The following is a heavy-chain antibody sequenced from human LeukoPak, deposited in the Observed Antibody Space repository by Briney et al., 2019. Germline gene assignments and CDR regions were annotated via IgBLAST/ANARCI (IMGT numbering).Heavy chain of an antibody. CDR1: GFTFRSYA. CDR2: ISGSGGST. V-gene: IGHV3-23*01. CDR3: ASYNSSGYYHYFDY. Sequence: GGSLRLSCAASGFTFRSYAMSWVRQAPGKGLEWVSAISGSGGSTYYADSVKGRFTISRDNSKNTLYLQMNSLRAEDTAVYYCASYNSSGYYHYFDYWGQGTLVTVSS. D-gene: IGHD3-22*01. J-gene: IGHJ4*02.